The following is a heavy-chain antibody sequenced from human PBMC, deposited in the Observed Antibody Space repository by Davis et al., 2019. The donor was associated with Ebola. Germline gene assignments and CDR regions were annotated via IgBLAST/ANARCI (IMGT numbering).Heavy chain of an antibody. J-gene: IGHJ5*02. CDR1: GYTFTGYY. CDR2: INPNSGGT. CDR3: AREGGSYYGNWFDP. Sequence: AASVKVSCKASGYTFTGYYMHWVRQAPGQGLEWMGWINPNSGGTNYAQKFQGWVTMTRDTSISTAYMELSSLRSEDTAVYYCAREGGSYYGNWFDPWGQGTLVTVSS. V-gene: IGHV1-2*04. D-gene: IGHD1-26*01.